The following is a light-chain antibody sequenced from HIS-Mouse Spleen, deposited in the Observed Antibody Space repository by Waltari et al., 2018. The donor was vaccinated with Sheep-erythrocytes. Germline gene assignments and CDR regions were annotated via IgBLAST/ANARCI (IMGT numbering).Light chain of an antibody. V-gene: IGLV2-23*01. Sequence: QSALTQPASVSGSPGQSITISCTGTSSDVGSYNLVSWYQQHPGKAPKLMIYEGSKRPSGVSNRFSVSKSGNPASLTISGLQAEDEADYYCCSYAGSSTWVFGGGTKLTVL. J-gene: IGLJ3*02. CDR1: SSDVGSYNL. CDR2: EGS. CDR3: CSYAGSSTWV.